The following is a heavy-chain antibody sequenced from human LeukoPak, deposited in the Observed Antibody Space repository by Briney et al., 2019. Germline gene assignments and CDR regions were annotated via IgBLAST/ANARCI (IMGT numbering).Heavy chain of an antibody. CDR2: INPNSGGT. V-gene: IGHV1-2*02. J-gene: IGHJ3*02. Sequence: ASVKVSCKASGYTFTSYDINWVRQATGQGLEWMGWINPNSGGTNYAQKFQGRVTMTRDTSISTAYMELSRLRSDDTAVYYCARGGDVRAFDIWGQGTMVTVSS. CDR3: ARGGDVRAFDI. CDR1: GYTFTSYD. D-gene: IGHD2-21*02.